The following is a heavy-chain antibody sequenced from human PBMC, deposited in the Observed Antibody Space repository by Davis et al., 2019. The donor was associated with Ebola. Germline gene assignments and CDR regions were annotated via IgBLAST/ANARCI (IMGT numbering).Heavy chain of an antibody. Sequence: AASVKVSCKASGYTFKNYAISWVRQAPGPGPEWMGLTSAYTGNTHYAQILQGRVTMTTDTSTGTAYMELRSLRSDDTAVYFCARTSIVGTTTTASDIWGQGTKVTVSS. J-gene: IGHJ3*02. CDR3: ARTSIVGTTTTASDI. CDR1: GYTFKNYA. V-gene: IGHV1-18*01. CDR2: TSAYTGNT. D-gene: IGHD1-26*01.